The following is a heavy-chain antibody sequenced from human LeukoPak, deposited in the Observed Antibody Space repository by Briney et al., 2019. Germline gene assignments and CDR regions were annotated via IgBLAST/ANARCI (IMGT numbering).Heavy chain of an antibody. V-gene: IGHV3-20*04. D-gene: IGHD3-9*01. CDR3: ARELGVLRYFDWFSDAFDI. CDR2: INWNGGST. J-gene: IGHJ3*02. Sequence: GGSLRLSCAASGFTFDDYGMSWVRQAPGKGLEWVSGINWNGGSTGYADSVKGRFTISRDNAKNSLYLQMNSLRAEDTALYYCARELGVLRYFDWFSDAFDIWGQGTMVTVSS. CDR1: GFTFDDYG.